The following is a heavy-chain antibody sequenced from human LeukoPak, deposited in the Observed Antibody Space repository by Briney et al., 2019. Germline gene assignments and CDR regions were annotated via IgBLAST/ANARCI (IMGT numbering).Heavy chain of an antibody. J-gene: IGHJ4*02. CDR3: SRDGVFLDY. V-gene: IGHV3-33*01. D-gene: IGHD3-16*01. Sequence: GGSLRLSCAAWGFTFSSYGMHWVRQAPGKGLEWVAVIWSDGSNIYYADSVKGRFTISRDNSKNTLYLQMNSLRADDTAVYYCSRDGVFLDYWGQGTLVTVSS. CDR2: IWSDGSNI. CDR1: GFTFSSYG.